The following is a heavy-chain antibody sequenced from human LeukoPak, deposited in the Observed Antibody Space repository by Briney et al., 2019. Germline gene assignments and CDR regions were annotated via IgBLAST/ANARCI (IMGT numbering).Heavy chain of an antibody. CDR3: ARDCHSRFLECIGGDDAFDI. CDR2: IKHDGSEK. CDR1: GLTFSRSW. D-gene: IGHD3-3*01. V-gene: IGHV3-7*01. Sequence: GGSLRLSCAASGLTFSRSWMSWVRQAPGKGLEWVANIKHDGSEKYYVDSVKGRFTISRDNAKNSLYLQMNSLRAEDTAVYYCARDCHSRFLECIGGDDAFDIWGQGTMVTVSS. J-gene: IGHJ3*02.